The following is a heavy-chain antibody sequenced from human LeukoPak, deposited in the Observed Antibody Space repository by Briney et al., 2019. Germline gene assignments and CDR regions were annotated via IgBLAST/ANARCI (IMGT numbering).Heavy chain of an antibody. CDR2: IIPIFGTA. V-gene: IGHV1-69*06. D-gene: IGHD2-2*01. CDR3: ARTHCSSTSCFISSYGMDV. Sequence: ASVKVSCKASGGTFSSYAISWVRQAPGQGLEWMGGIIPIFGTANYAQKFQGRVTTTADKSTSTAYMELSSLRSEDTAVYYCARTHCSSTSCFISSYGMDVWGKGTTVTVSS. CDR1: GGTFSSYA. J-gene: IGHJ6*04.